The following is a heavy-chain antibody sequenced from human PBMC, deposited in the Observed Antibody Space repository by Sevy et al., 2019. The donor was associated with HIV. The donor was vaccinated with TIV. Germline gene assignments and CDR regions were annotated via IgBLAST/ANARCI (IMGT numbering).Heavy chain of an antibody. J-gene: IGHJ5*02. V-gene: IGHV6-1*01. CDR3: ARDLGSSLNWFDP. CDR2: TYYRSKWYN. D-gene: IGHD6-13*01. Sequence: SQTLSLTCAISGDSVSSNSAAWNWIWQSPSRGLEWLGRTYYRSKWYNDYAVSVKSRITINPDTSKNQFSLQLNSVTPEDTAVYYCARDLGSSLNWFDPWGQGTLVTVSS. CDR1: GDSVSSNSAA.